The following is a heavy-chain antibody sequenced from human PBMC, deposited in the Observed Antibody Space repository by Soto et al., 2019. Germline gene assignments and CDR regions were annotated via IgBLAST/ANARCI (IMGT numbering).Heavy chain of an antibody. CDR2: ISAYNGNT. V-gene: IGHV1-18*04. J-gene: IGHJ4*02. CDR1: GYTFTSYG. Sequence: ASVKVSCKASGYTFTSYGISWVRQAPGQGLEWMGWISAYNGNTNYAQKLQGRVTMTTDTSTSTAYMELRSLRSDDTAVYYCARDHDSSGYDERTFDYWGQGNLVTVSS. D-gene: IGHD3-22*01. CDR3: ARDHDSSGYDERTFDY.